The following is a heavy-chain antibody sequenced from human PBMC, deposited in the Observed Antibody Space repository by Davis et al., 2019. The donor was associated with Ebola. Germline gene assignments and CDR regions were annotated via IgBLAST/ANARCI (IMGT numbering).Heavy chain of an antibody. V-gene: IGHV5-51*01. J-gene: IGHJ3*02. Sequence: PGGSLRLSCKGSGYNFTSYWIGWVRQMPGKGLEWMGIIYPGDSDTRYSPSFQGQVTISADKSITTAYLQWSSLKASDTAMYYCARHQGANRGHWDAFDIWGQGTMVTVSS. D-gene: IGHD4/OR15-4a*01. CDR3: ARHQGANRGHWDAFDI. CDR2: IYPGDSDT. CDR1: GYNFTSYW.